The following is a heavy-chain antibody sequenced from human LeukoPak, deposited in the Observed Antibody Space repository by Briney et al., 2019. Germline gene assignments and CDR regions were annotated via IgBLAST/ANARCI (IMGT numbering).Heavy chain of an antibody. Sequence: SQTLSLTCTVSGGSLTSYYWSWIRQPPRQGLDWIGYIYYSGSTNYNPSLTSRVTISVDTSKNQSSLKLSAVTAAATAVYYCARALYSSSWGRYCDYWGQGTLVTVSS. D-gene: IGHD6-13*01. V-gene: IGHV4-59*01. CDR3: ARALYSSSWGRYCDY. CDR2: IYYSGST. J-gene: IGHJ4*02. CDR1: GGSLTSYY.